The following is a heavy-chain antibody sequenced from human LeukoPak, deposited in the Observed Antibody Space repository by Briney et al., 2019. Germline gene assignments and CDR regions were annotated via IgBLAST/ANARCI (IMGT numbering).Heavy chain of an antibody. V-gene: IGHV3-66*01. CDR2: IYSDGST. D-gene: IGHD2-15*01. Sequence: PGRSLRLSCAASGFTVSTNYINWVRQAAGNGLEWVSIIYSDGSTYYADSVKGRFTISRDNSKNTLYFQMNSLRAEDTAVYYCAKDGRYCSGGRCYSDYGGFDFWGQGTLVTVSS. J-gene: IGHJ4*02. CDR1: GFTVSTNY. CDR3: AKDGRYCSGGRCYSDYGGFDF.